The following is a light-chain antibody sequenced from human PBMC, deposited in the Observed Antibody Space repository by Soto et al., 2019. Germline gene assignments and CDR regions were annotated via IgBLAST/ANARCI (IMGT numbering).Light chain of an antibody. Sequence: DVQMTQSPSSLSAFVGDRVTITCRASQGIAPYLAWFQQKPGQVPNLLIYATSTLTSGVPSRFSGSGSGTDFTLTIKVLQAEDDGTYCCQKYNSAPLTCGGGTEVEFK. CDR2: ATS. CDR1: QGIAPY. V-gene: IGKV1-27*01. CDR3: QKYNSAPLT. J-gene: IGKJ4*02.